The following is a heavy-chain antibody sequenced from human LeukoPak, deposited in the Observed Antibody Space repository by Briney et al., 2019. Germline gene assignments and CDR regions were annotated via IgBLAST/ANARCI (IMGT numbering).Heavy chain of an antibody. V-gene: IGHV4-59*08. J-gene: IGHJ4*02. CDR3: ARHSYSSSWSSFDY. CDR1: GGSISSYF. CDR2: IYYSGST. Sequence: SETLSLTCTVSGGSISSYFWSWIRQPPGKGLEWIGYIYYSGSTNYNPSLKSRVTISVDTSKNQFSLKLSSVTAADTAVYYCARHSYSSSWSSFDYWGQGALVTVSS. D-gene: IGHD6-13*01.